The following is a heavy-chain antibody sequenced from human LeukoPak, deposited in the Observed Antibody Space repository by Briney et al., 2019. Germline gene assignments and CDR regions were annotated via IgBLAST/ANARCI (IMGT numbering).Heavy chain of an antibody. CDR2: INPNGGAT. J-gene: IGHJ5*02. CDR3: ARDQSTEDLGWWFDP. CDR1: GYSFTSHW. Sequence: GASVKVSCKASGYSFTSHWMHWVRQAPGQGREWMGIINPNGGATTYAQKFQGRVTLTRGTSTSTVYMEVKSLTSEDTAVYYCARDQSTEDLGWWFDPWGQGTLVTVSS. D-gene: IGHD1-1*01. V-gene: IGHV1-46*01.